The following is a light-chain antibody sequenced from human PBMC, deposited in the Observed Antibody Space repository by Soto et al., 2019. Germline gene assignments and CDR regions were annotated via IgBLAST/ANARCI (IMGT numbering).Light chain of an antibody. V-gene: IGKV3-15*01. CDR3: QQYNVWPLT. CDR1: HSVNSN. CDR2: VAS. Sequence: EIVMTHSPVTLSVSPGDRATLSCRASHSVNSNLAWYQQKPGQTPKLLIYVASTRATGIPARFSGSGSGTEFTLTISSLQSEDFAVYYCQQYNVWPLTFGGGTKVEFK. J-gene: IGKJ4*01.